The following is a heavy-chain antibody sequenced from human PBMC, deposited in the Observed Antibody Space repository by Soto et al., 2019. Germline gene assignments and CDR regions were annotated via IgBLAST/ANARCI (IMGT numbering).Heavy chain of an antibody. Sequence: SETLSLTCAVYGGSFSGYYWSWIRQPPGKGLEWIGEINHSGSTNYNPSLKSRVTISVDTSKNQFSLKLSSVTAADTAVYYCARYDFWSGFKGGFDPWGQGTLVTVSS. J-gene: IGHJ5*02. CDR1: GGSFSGYY. CDR3: ARYDFWSGFKGGFDP. CDR2: INHSGST. V-gene: IGHV4-34*01. D-gene: IGHD3-3*01.